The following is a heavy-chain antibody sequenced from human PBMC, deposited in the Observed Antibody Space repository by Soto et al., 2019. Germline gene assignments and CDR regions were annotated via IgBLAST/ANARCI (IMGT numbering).Heavy chain of an antibody. J-gene: IGHJ5*02. CDR1: GYTFTSYG. D-gene: IGHD3-9*01. V-gene: IGHV1-18*01. Sequence: ASVKVSCKASGYTFTSYGISWVRQAPGQGLEWMGWISAYNGNTNYAQKLQGRVTMTTDTSTSTAYMELRSLRSDDTAVYYCARGRTGVDQYDILTGWFDPWGQGTLVTVSS. CDR2: ISAYNGNT. CDR3: ARGRTGVDQYDILTGWFDP.